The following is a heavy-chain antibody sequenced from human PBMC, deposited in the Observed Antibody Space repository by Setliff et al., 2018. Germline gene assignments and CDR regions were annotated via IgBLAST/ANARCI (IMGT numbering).Heavy chain of an antibody. CDR1: GYSFTNYD. D-gene: IGHD3-22*01. CDR3: ARGVDSSGFFSFDY. Sequence: ASVKVSCKASGYSFTNYDINWVRQATGQGLEWMGWINPNSGNTDYAQKFQGRVTITTDESTSTAYMELSSLRSEDTAVYYCARGVDSSGFFSFDYWGQGTLVTVSS. CDR2: INPNSGNT. J-gene: IGHJ4*02. V-gene: IGHV1-8*03.